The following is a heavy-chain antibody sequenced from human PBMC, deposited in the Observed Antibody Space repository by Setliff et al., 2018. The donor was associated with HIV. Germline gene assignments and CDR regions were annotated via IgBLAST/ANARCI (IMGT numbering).Heavy chain of an antibody. D-gene: IGHD5-12*01. V-gene: IGHV1-69*10. Sequence: GASVKVSCKASGGTFSSYAISWVRQAPGQGLEWMGGIIPNIGVANYAQEFQGRVTITADESTTTVYMDMSSLRSEDTAQYYCARGLLYGYDRGYFDYWGQGTLVTVSS. J-gene: IGHJ4*02. CDR1: GGTFSSYA. CDR2: IIPNIGVA. CDR3: ARGLLYGYDRGYFDY.